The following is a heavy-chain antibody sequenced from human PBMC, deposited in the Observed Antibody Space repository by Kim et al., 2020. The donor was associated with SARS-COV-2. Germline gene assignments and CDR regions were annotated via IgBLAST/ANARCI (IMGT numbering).Heavy chain of an antibody. D-gene: IGHD6-13*01. V-gene: IGHV4-34*01. J-gene: IGHJ6*03. Sequence: SETLSLTCAVYGGSFSGYYWSWIRQPPGKGLEWIGEINHSGSTNYNPSLKSRVTISVDTSKNQFSLKLSSVTAADTAVYYCARGRRVPGNSWGGAGLVGYYYYYYKDVWGKGTTVTVSS. CDR1: GGSFSGYY. CDR3: ARGRRVPGNSWGGAGLVGYYYYYYKDV. CDR2: INHSGST.